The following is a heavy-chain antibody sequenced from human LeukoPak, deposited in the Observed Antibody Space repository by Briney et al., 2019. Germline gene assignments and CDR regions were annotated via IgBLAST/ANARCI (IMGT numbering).Heavy chain of an antibody. Sequence: PGGSLRLSCAVSGFTFSHYWMHWVRQVPGKGLVWVSRIHGDGSSPIYADSVKGRFTISRVNAKNTLYLQMNSLGVEDGGIYYCARDGSLPDYWGQGTLVTVSS. CDR1: GFTFSHYW. CDR3: ARDGSLPDY. CDR2: IHGDGSSP. J-gene: IGHJ4*02. D-gene: IGHD1-1*01. V-gene: IGHV3-74*01.